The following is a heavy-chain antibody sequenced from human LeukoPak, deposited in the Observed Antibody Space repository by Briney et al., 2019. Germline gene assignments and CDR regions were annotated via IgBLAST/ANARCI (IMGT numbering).Heavy chain of an antibody. V-gene: IGHV3-64*01. CDR1: GFTFSSYA. D-gene: IGHD4-17*01. J-gene: IGHJ6*02. CDR3: ARAFGDSPLTYYYGMDV. CDR2: ISSNGGST. Sequence: PGGSLRLSCAASGFTFSSYAMHWVCQAPGKGLEYVSAISSNGGSTYYANSVKGRFTISRDNSKNTLYLQMGSLRAEDMAVYYCARAFGDSPLTYYYGMDVWGQGTTVTVSS.